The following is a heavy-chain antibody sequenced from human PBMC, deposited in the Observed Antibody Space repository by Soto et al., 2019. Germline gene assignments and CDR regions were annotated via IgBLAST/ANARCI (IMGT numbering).Heavy chain of an antibody. CDR3: ARGTAAPGLDY. CDR2: INEDGSDK. Sequence: GGSLRLSCAASGFTVIHYWMNWVRQAPGKGLEWVANINEDGSDKYFLDSLKGRFTISRDNTKNLLYLQMNSLRVEDMAVYYCARGTAAPGLDYWGQGALVTVSS. D-gene: IGHD6-25*01. CDR1: GFTVIHYW. J-gene: IGHJ4*02. V-gene: IGHV3-7*01.